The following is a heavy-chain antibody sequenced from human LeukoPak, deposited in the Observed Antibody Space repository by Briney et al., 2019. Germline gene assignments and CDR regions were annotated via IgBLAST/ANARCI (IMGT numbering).Heavy chain of an antibody. CDR3: ARQVGSGGYARFDS. V-gene: IGHV5-51*01. CDR2: IYPGDSDT. CDR1: GNSFINYW. Sequence: NHGESLKISCKGSGNSFINYWIGWVRQMPGKGLEWMGIIYPGDSDTRYSPSFQGQVTISADKSISTAYLQWSSLKASDTAMYYCARQVGSGGYARFDSWGQGTLVTVSS. J-gene: IGHJ5*01. D-gene: IGHD1-26*01.